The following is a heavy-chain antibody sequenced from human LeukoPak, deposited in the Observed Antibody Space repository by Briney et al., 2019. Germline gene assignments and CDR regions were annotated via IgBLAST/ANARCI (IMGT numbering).Heavy chain of an antibody. CDR1: GFTLSSYE. D-gene: IGHD3-22*01. Sequence: GGSLRLSCTVSGFTLSSYEMSWIRQAPGKGLEWVSSIDYSGGSSYYADSVKGRFTISRDNSKNTLYLQMNSLRAEDTAVYYCARDQDYYDSSGYYYGYDYWGQGTLVTVSS. V-gene: IGHV3-23*01. CDR3: ARDQDYYDSSGYYYGYDY. J-gene: IGHJ4*02. CDR2: IDYSGGSS.